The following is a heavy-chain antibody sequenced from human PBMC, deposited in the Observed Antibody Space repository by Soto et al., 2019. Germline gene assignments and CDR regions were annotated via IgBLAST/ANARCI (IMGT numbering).Heavy chain of an antibody. CDR1: GYSFTSYW. D-gene: IGHD4-17*01. J-gene: IGHJ3*01. CDR3: TRDLDYGGNSDSIDV. Sequence: PGESRKISCQGSGYSFTSYWIGWVRQMPGKGLEWMGIIYPGDSDTRYSPSFQGQVTISADKSISTAYLQWSSLKASDTAMYYCTRDLDYGGNSDSIDVWGQGTMVTVSS. V-gene: IGHV5-51*01. CDR2: IYPGDSDT.